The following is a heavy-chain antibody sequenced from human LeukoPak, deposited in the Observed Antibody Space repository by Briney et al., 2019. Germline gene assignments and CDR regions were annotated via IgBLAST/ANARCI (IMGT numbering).Heavy chain of an antibody. D-gene: IGHD2-15*01. CDR3: ARVGSCSGGSCYYRLFDY. V-gene: IGHV4-31*03. CDR1: GGSLSNSDYY. CDR2: IYYSGST. J-gene: IGHJ4*02. Sequence: SQTLSLTCTVSGGSLSNSDYYWSWIRQHPGKGLEWIGYIYYSGSTYYNPSLKSRVSISVDTSKNQFSLKLSSVTAADTVVYYCARVGSCSGGSCYYRLFDYWGQGTLVTVSS.